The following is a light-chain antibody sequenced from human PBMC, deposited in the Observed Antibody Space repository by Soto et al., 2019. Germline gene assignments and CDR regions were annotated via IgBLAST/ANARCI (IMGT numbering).Light chain of an antibody. CDR2: EVS. CDR3: ASYTSSSTSVI. V-gene: IGLV2-14*01. J-gene: IGLJ2*01. Sequence: QSALTQPASVSGSPGQSSTISCTGTSSDVGGYKYVSWYQQHPDKAPKLIMFEVSNRPSGISSRFSGSKSGNTASLPISGRQAEDEADYYCASYTSSSTSVIFGRGTKLTVL. CDR1: SSDVGGYKY.